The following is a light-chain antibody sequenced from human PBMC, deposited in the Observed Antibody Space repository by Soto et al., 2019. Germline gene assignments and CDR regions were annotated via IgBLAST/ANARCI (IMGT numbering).Light chain of an antibody. CDR3: QKYNHWPRT. CDR1: QSVSSN. V-gene: IGKV3-15*01. Sequence: EIVMTQSPATLSVSPGERATLSCRASQSVSSNLAWYQQKPGQAPRLLIYGASTRATGIPARFSGSGSGTDFTLTISSLQSEDFAVYYCQKYNHWPRTFGQGTKVEIK. J-gene: IGKJ1*01. CDR2: GAS.